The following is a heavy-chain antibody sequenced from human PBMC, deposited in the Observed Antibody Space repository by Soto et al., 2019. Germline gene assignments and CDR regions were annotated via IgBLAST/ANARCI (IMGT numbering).Heavy chain of an antibody. CDR2: IIPIFGTA. CDR1: GGTFSSYA. D-gene: IGHD6-19*01. CDR3: ARAERIGSGPIDY. J-gene: IGHJ4*02. Sequence: SVKVSCKASGGTFSSYAISWVRQAPGQGLEWMGGIIPIFGTANYAQKFQGRVTITADESTSTAYMELSSLRSEDTAVYYCARAERIGSGPIDYWGQGTLVTVSS. V-gene: IGHV1-69*13.